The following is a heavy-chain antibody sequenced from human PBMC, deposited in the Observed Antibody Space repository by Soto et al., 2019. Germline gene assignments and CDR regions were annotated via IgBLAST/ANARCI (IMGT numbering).Heavy chain of an antibody. D-gene: IGHD3-3*01. J-gene: IGHJ4*02. Sequence: QVQLVQSGAEVKKPGASVNVSCKASGYTFTVYYMHWVRQAPGQGLEWMGCINPKSGGTMYPQKFQGRVTMTGNTSISTAYMALTRLRSDDTAVYCWTRDLAKGGWSAGFDYWGQGTLVTVSS. CDR3: TRDLAKGGWSAGFDY. CDR1: GYTFTVYY. CDR2: INPKSGGT. V-gene: IGHV1-2*02.